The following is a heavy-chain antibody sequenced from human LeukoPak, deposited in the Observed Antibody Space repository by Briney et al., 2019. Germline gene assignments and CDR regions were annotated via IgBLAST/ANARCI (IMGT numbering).Heavy chain of an antibody. Sequence: GGSLRLSCAASGFTFNNYVMNWVRQAPGKGLEWVAVISYDGSNKYYADSVKGRFTISRDNSKNTLYLQMNSLRAEDTAVYYCARDRNPGYDILTGYKRDPYYFDYWGQGTLVTVSS. CDR3: ARDRNPGYDILTGYKRDPYYFDY. D-gene: IGHD3-9*01. CDR1: GFTFNNYV. J-gene: IGHJ4*02. CDR2: ISYDGSNK. V-gene: IGHV3-30-3*01.